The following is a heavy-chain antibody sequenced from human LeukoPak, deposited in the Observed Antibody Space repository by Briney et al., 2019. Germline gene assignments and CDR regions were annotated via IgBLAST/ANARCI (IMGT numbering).Heavy chain of an antibody. V-gene: IGHV3-21*01. CDR2: ISSSSSYI. Sequence: PGGSLRLSCAASGFTFSSYSMNWVRQAPGKGLEWVSSISSSSSYIYYADSVKGRFTSSRHNAKNSLYLQMNSLRVEDTAVYYCARAYSGYCNGGSCYDFDYWGQGTLVTVSS. D-gene: IGHD2-15*01. J-gene: IGHJ4*02. CDR1: GFTFSSYS. CDR3: ARAYSGYCNGGSCYDFDY.